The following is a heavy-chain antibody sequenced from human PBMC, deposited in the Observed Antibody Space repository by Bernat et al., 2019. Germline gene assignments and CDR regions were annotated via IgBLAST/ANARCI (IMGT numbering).Heavy chain of an antibody. J-gene: IGHJ4*02. CDR2: IYSGGST. V-gene: IGHV3-66*01. CDR1: GFTVSSNY. D-gene: IGHD6-6*01. Sequence: EVQLVESGGGLVQPGGSLRLSCAASGFTVSSNYMSWVRQAPGKGLEWVSVIYSGGSTYYADSVKGRFTISRDNSKNTLYLQMNSLGAEDTAVYYCAREGGQLGITYFDYWGQGTLVTVSS. CDR3: AREGGQLGITYFDY.